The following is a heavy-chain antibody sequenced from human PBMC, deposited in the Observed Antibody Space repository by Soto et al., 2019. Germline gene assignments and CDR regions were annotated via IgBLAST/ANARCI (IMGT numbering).Heavy chain of an antibody. CDR1: GFTFSRDW. CDR2: IKGDGTIT. CDR3: ARGGLGNYYNDY. Sequence: EVQLVESGGGLVQPGGSLRLSCAASGFTFSRDWMHWVRQSPGKGLVWVSRIKGDGTITNYADSVKGRFTTSRDNAKNTGYLELNSLTTEDTAVYDCARGGLGNYYNDYWSQGTLVTVSS. J-gene: IGHJ4*02. V-gene: IGHV3-74*01. D-gene: IGHD3-10*01.